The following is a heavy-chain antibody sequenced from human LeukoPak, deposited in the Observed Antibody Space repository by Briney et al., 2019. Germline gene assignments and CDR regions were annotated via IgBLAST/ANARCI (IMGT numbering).Heavy chain of an antibody. Sequence: GGSLRLSCAASGFTFSSYWMSWVRQAPGKGLEWVANIKQDGSEKYYVDSVKGRFTISRDNAKNSLYLQMNSLRAEDTAVYYCARTVGSGYFRGIDAFDIWGQGTMVTVSS. J-gene: IGHJ3*02. CDR3: ARTVGSGYFRGIDAFDI. D-gene: IGHD3-22*01. V-gene: IGHV3-7*01. CDR1: GFTFSSYW. CDR2: IKQDGSEK.